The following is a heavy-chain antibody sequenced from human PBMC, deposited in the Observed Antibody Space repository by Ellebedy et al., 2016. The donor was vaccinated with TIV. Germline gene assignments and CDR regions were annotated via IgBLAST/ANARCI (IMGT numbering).Heavy chain of an antibody. J-gene: IGHJ4*02. D-gene: IGHD3-9*01. V-gene: IGHV4-59*01. CDR3: ARRYYGILTGYQEFDY. Sequence: MPSETLSLTCTVSGGSISSYYWSWIRQPPGKGLEWIGSIYYSGSTNYNPSLKSRVTISVDTSKNQFSMKLSSVTAEDTAVYYCARRYYGILTGYQEFDYWGQGTLVTVSS. CDR2: IYYSGST. CDR1: GGSISSYY.